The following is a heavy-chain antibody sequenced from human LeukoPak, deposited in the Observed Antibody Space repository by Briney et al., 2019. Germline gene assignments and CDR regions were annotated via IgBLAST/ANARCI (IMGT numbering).Heavy chain of an antibody. CDR3: ARTPYGSGTYSPCDL. CDR2: IKQDGSEK. J-gene: IGHJ5*02. V-gene: IGHV3-7*01. CDR1: GFTFINYW. D-gene: IGHD3-10*01. Sequence: GGSLRLSCAASGFTFINYWMSWVRQAPGKGLEWVANIKQDGSEKSYVDSVKGRFTISRDNGKNSLYIQMNSLRAEDTAVYYCARTPYGSGTYSPCDLWGQGTLVTVSS.